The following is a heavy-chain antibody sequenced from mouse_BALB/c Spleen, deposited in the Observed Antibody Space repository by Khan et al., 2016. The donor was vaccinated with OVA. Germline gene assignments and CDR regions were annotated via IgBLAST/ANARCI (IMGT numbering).Heavy chain of an antibody. CDR2: ISDGGSYT. CDR1: GFTFSDYY. CDR3: GRSGYGGFAY. J-gene: IGHJ3*01. Sequence: EVELVESGGGLVKPGGSLKLSCAASGFTFSDYYMYWVRQTPEKRLEWVATISDGGSYTYYPDSVKGRFTISRDTAKNNLYLQMSSLKSEDTAMYYCGRSGYGGFAYWGQGTLVTVSA. D-gene: IGHD1-1*02. V-gene: IGHV5-4*02.